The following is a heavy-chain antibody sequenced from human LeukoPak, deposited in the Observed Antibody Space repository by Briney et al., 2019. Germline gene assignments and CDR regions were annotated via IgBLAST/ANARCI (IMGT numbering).Heavy chain of an antibody. Sequence: PGGSLRLSCAASGFTFSSYAMSWVRQAPGKGLEWVSGISGGGTSTYYADSVTGRFTISRDNSKNTLYLQMNSLRAEDTAVYYCAKERDSSSWYGNFDYWGQGTLVTVSS. V-gene: IGHV3-23*01. D-gene: IGHD6-13*01. J-gene: IGHJ4*02. CDR1: GFTFSSYA. CDR3: AKERDSSSWYGNFDY. CDR2: ISGGGTST.